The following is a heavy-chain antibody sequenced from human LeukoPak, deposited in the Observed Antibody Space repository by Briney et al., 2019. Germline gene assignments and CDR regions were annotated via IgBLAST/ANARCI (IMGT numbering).Heavy chain of an antibody. Sequence: GGSLRLPCAASGFNVNSNYLSWVRQAPGKGLEWVSIIYAGGTTNYADSVKGRFSIFRDNSRNTVYLQMNTVRAEDTAVYYCAGTETSSWSSWFDYWGQGTLVTVSS. D-gene: IGHD6-13*01. CDR1: GFNVNSNY. J-gene: IGHJ4*02. CDR2: IYAGGTT. V-gene: IGHV3-66*01. CDR3: AGTETSSWSSWFDY.